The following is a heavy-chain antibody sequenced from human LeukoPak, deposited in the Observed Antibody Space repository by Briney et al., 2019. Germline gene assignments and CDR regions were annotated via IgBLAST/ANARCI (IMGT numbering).Heavy chain of an antibody. CDR3: ARPLISDYGDDGYFDL. CDR1: GYRFTTYW. Sequence: GESLKISCKGSGYRFTTYWIGWVRQMPGKGLEWMGIIYPGDSDPRYSPSFQGQVTISVDKSISTAYLQWSSLKASDTAMYYCARPLISDYGDDGYFDLWGRGTLVTVSS. D-gene: IGHD4-17*01. V-gene: IGHV5-51*01. CDR2: IYPGDSDP. J-gene: IGHJ2*01.